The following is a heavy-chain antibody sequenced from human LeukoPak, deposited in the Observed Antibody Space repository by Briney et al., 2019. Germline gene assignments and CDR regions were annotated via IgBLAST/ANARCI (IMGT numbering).Heavy chain of an antibody. CDR1: GGRFGNYA. CDR3: AADSHTSGFDY. J-gene: IGHJ4*02. D-gene: IGHD1-1*01. Sequence: SVKVSCKASGGRFGNYALNWVRQAPGQRFEWMGAITPLYGASNYAQKFQGRLTIVADESTGTGYLELRSLASEDTAVYYCAADSHTSGFDYWAQGTLVTVSS. CDR2: ITPLYGAS. V-gene: IGHV1-69*13.